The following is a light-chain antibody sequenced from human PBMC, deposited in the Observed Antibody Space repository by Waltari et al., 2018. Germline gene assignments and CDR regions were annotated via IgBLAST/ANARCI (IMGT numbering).Light chain of an antibody. J-gene: IGLJ3*02. V-gene: IGLV2-14*01. CDR1: SSDVGFYNY. Sequence: QSALTQPASVSGSPGQSITISCTGTSSDVGFYNYVSWYQQHPGKAPKLIIYDFSERPSGVSERFAGSKSGNTASLTISGLQAEDEADYYCNSYTGSSSWVFGGGTKLTVL. CDR2: DFS. CDR3: NSYTGSSSWV.